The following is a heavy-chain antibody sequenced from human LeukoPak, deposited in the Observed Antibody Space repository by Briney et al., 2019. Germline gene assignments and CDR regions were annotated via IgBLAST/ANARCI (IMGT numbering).Heavy chain of an antibody. CDR2: INHGGST. Sequence: SETLSLTCAVYGGSFSGYYWSWIRQPPGKGLEWIGEINHGGSTNYNPFLKSRVTISVDTSKNQFSLKLSSVTAADTAVYYCARVGIVVVPAAIGNWFDPWGQGTLVTVSS. CDR1: GGSFSGYY. D-gene: IGHD2-2*01. CDR3: ARVGIVVVPAAIGNWFDP. J-gene: IGHJ5*02. V-gene: IGHV4-34*01.